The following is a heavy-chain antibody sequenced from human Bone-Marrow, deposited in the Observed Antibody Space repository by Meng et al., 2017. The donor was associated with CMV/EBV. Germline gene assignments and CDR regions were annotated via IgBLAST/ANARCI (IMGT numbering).Heavy chain of an antibody. Sequence: GESLKISCAASGFTFSSYAMSWVRQAPEKGLEWVSGISGSGGSTYDADSVKGRFTISRDNSKNTLYLQMNSLRAEDTAVYYCAKDSSDIVVVPAYGQPFTAGNWFDPWGQGTLVTVSS. CDR1: GFTFSSYA. J-gene: IGHJ5*02. D-gene: IGHD2-2*01. V-gene: IGHV3-23*01. CDR3: AKDSSDIVVVPAYGQPFTAGNWFDP. CDR2: ISGSGGST.